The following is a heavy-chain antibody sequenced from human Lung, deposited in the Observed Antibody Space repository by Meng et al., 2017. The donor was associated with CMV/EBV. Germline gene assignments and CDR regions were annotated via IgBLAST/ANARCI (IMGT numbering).Heavy chain of an antibody. CDR1: GYRFTSYW. D-gene: IGHD5-24*01. CDR2: IYPGDSDI. J-gene: IGHJ4*02. V-gene: IGHV5-51*01. CDR3: ARVEMSTSWAFDY. Sequence: GEXXTISCEGFGYRFTSYWIGWVRQMPGRGLEWMGIIYPGDSDIRYSPSFDGQVIISADKTVSTAYLQWSSLKASDSATYYCARVEMSTSWAFDYWGQGTXVTVSS.